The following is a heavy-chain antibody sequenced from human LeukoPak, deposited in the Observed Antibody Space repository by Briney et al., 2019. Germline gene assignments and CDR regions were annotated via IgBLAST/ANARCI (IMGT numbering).Heavy chain of an antibody. D-gene: IGHD3-10*01. CDR2: IYYSGST. J-gene: IGHJ4*02. V-gene: IGHV4-31*03. Sequence: PSETLSLTCTVSGGSISSGGYYWSWIRQHPGKGLEWIGYIYYSGSTYYNPSLKSRVTISVDTSKNQFSLKLSSVTAADTAVYYCARHQVYGSGSLYYFDYWGQGTLVTVSS. CDR1: GGSISSGGYY. CDR3: ARHQVYGSGSLYYFDY.